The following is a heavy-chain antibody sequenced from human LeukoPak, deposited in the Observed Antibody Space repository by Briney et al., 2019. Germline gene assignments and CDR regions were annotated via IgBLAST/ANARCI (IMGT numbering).Heavy chain of an antibody. CDR3: ASSPTYGDFVGSNWFDP. Sequence: PSETLSLTCTVSGGSISSYYWSWIRQPPGKGLEWIGYIYYSGSTNYNPSLKSRVTISVGTSKNQFSLKLSSVTAADTAVYYCASSPTYGDFVGSNWFDPWGQGTLVTVSS. CDR2: IYYSGST. V-gene: IGHV4-59*01. CDR1: GGSISSYY. D-gene: IGHD4-17*01. J-gene: IGHJ5*02.